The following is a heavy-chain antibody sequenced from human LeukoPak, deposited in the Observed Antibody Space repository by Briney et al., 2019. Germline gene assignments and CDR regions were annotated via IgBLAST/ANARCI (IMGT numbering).Heavy chain of an antibody. CDR1: GFTFSSYG. D-gene: IGHD6-19*01. Sequence: GGSLRLSCAASGFTFSSYGTHWVRQAPGKGLEWVAFIRYDGSNKYYADSVKGRFTISRDNSKNTLYLQMNSLRAEDTAVYYCAKDFRGWYQGYFDYWGQGTLVTVSS. J-gene: IGHJ4*02. V-gene: IGHV3-30*02. CDR3: AKDFRGWYQGYFDY. CDR2: IRYDGSNK.